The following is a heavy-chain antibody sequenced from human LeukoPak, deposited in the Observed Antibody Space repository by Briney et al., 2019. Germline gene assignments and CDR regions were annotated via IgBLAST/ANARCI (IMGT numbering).Heavy chain of an antibody. J-gene: IGHJ5*02. CDR1: GGSISSYY. V-gene: IGHV4-59*01. CDR2: IYYSGST. Sequence: SETLSLTCTVSGGSISSYYWSWIRQPPGKGLEWIGYIYYSGSTNYNPSLKSRVTISVDTSKNQFSLKLSSVTAADTAVYYCARAPPSGSHNWFDPWGQGTLVTVSS. CDR3: ARAPPSGSHNWFDP.